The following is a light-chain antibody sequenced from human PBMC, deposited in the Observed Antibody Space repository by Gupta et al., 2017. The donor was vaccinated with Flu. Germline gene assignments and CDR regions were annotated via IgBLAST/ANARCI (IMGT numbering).Light chain of an antibody. CDR1: AMPKQY. V-gene: IGLV3-25*02. CDR3: TTADSSGVV. Sequence: SSALTHRPSVSVSSGQTARITCFGDAMPKQYAHWCQQKPGQAPLLEIYKDRERPSGIPERFYGASSATTATSNITGVQAEDDYYYYYTTADSSGVVFGGGTKLTVL. J-gene: IGLJ3*02. CDR2: KDR.